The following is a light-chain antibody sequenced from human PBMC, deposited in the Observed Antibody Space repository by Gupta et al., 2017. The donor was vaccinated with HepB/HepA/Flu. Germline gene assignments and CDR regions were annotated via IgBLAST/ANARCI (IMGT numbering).Light chain of an antibody. CDR3: QHENSSPYT. CDR1: QSISSW. V-gene: IGKV1-5*03. J-gene: IGKJ2*01. CDR2: KAS. Sequence: DIQMTQSPSTLSASVGDRVTITCRASQSISSWLAWYQQKPGKAPKLLIYKASRVESGVPSRFSGSGSGTEFTLTISSRQPDDFATYYCQHENSSPYTFGQGTKLDIK.